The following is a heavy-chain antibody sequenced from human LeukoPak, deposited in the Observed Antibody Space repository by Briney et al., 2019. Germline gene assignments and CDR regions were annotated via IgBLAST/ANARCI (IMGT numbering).Heavy chain of an antibody. CDR2: IKEDGSDK. J-gene: IGHJ4*02. V-gene: IGHV3-7*01. Sequence: GGSLRLSCASSGFTFSSSWMSWVRQPRGRGLEWVAHIKEDGSDKYYVDSVKGRFTISRDKAKNSLYLQLNSLRVEDTAMYDCARHSSGSYYTYWGQGTLVTASS. CDR1: GFTFSSSW. CDR3: ARHSSGSYYTY. D-gene: IGHD3-10*01.